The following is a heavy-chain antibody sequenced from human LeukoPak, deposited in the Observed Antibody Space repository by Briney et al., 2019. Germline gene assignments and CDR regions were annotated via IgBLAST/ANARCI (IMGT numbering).Heavy chain of an antibody. D-gene: IGHD5-12*01. V-gene: IGHV3-30*18. CDR1: GFTFSSYD. Sequence: GGSLRLSCAASGFTFSSYDIHWVRQAPGKGLEWVALISYDGSNKYYADSVKGRFTISRDNSKNTLYLQMNSLRAEDTAVYYCAKVSGGVATMGAFDIWGQGTMVTVSS. CDR2: ISYDGSNK. CDR3: AKVSGGVATMGAFDI. J-gene: IGHJ3*02.